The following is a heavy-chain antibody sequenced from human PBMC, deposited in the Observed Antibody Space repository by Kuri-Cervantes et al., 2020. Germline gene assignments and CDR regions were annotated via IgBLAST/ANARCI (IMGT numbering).Heavy chain of an antibody. V-gene: IGHV1-69*05. CDR2: IIPIFGTA. J-gene: IGHJ5*02. CDR1: GGTFSSYA. CDR3: ARGSPPRYCSGGSCYGWFDP. Sequence: SVKVSCKASGGTFSSYAISWVRQAPGQGLEWMGGIIPIFGTANYAQKFQGRVTITTDESTSTAYMELSRLRSDDTAVYYCARGSPPRYCSGGSCYGWFDPWGQGTLVTVSS. D-gene: IGHD2-15*01.